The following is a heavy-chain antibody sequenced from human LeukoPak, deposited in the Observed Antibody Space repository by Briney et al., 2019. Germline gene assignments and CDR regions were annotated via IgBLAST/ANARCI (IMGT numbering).Heavy chain of an antibody. Sequence: GASVKVSCKASGYTFTSYYMHWVRQAPGQGLEWMGIINPSGGSTSYAQKFQGRVTMTRDMSTSTVYMELSSLRSEDTAVYYCARQSKHYYDILTGYFDYWGQGTLVTVSS. J-gene: IGHJ4*02. CDR2: INPSGGST. CDR3: ARQSKHYYDILTGYFDY. CDR1: GYTFTSYY. V-gene: IGHV1-46*01. D-gene: IGHD3-9*01.